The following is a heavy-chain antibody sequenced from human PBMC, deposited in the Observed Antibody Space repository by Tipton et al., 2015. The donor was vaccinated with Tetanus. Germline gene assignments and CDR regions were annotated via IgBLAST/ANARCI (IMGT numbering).Heavy chain of an antibody. J-gene: IGHJ4*02. V-gene: IGHV1-18*01. CDR1: GYSFTNYG. CDR2: ISAYSGNT. CDR3: ARARWQSGGPYYFDY. Sequence: QVQLVQSGTELKKPGASVKVSCKASGYSFTNYGFSWVRQAPGQGLGWMGWISAYSGNTKYPQKLQGRVTMTTDTSTSTAYMELRSLRSDDTAVYYCARARWQSGGPYYFDYWGQGIMVTVSS. D-gene: IGHD1-26*01.